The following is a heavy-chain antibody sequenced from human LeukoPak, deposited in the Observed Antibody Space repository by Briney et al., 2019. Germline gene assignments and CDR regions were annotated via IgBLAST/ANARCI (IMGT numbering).Heavy chain of an antibody. V-gene: IGHV4-59*01. CDR3: ARGFRSSSSSHYYYYYMAV. D-gene: IGHD6-6*01. Sequence: KSSETLSLTCTVSGGSISSYYWSWIRQPPGKGLEWIGYIYYSGSTNYNPSLKSRVTISVDTSKNQFSLKLSSVAAANTAVFYCARGFRSSSSSHYYYYYMAVWGKGTTVTVSS. J-gene: IGHJ6*03. CDR2: IYYSGST. CDR1: GGSISSYY.